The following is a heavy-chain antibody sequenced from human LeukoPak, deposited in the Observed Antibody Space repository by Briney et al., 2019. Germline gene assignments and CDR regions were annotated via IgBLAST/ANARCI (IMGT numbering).Heavy chain of an antibody. CDR1: GGSISSGDYY. D-gene: IGHD3-16*01. CDR3: ARVGGGTRAFDI. J-gene: IGHJ3*02. CDR2: IYYSGST. Sequence: SETLSLTCTVSGGSISSGDYYWGWIRQPPGKGLEWIGYIYYSGSTYYNPSLKSRVTISVDTSKNQFSLKLSSVTAADTAVYYCARVGGGTRAFDIWGQGTMVTVSS. V-gene: IGHV4-30-4*01.